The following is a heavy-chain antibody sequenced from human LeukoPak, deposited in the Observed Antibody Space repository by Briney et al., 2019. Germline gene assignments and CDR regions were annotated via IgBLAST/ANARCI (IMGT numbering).Heavy chain of an antibody. CDR2: ISAYNGNT. D-gene: IGHD3-22*01. Sequence: ASVKVSCKASGYTFTSYGISWVRQAPGQGLEWMGWISAYNGNTNYAQKLQGRVTMTTDTSTSTAYMELRSLRSDDTAVYYCARGSPYYYDSSGYSYYYWGQGTLVTVSS. V-gene: IGHV1-18*01. CDR1: GYTFTSYG. CDR3: ARGSPYYYDSSGYSYYY. J-gene: IGHJ4*02.